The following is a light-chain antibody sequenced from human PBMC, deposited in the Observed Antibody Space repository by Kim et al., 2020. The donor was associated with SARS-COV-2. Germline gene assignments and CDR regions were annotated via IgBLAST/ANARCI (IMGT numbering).Light chain of an antibody. CDR3: QQSDT. J-gene: IGKJ2*01. Sequence: ALSLSPGESATLSCSASQSVSSNDLAWYQQKPGQAPRLLIYGASSSATGIPDRFSGRGSGTDFTLTISRLEPEDFAVYYCQQSDTFGQGTKLEI. CDR2: GAS. CDR1: QSVSSND. V-gene: IGKV3-20*01.